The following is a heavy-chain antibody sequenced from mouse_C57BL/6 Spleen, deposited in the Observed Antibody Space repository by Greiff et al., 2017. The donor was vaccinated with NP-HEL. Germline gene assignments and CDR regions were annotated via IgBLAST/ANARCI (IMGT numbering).Heavy chain of an antibody. D-gene: IGHD3-2*02. CDR1: GFTFSDYG. CDR2: FISGISTI. V-gene: IGHV5-17*01. Sequence: EVMLVESGGGLVKPGGSLKLSCAASGFTFSDYGMHWVRQAPEQGREWVAHFISGISTIYYADTVKGRFTISRDNAKNTLFLQMTSLRSEDTAMYYCARGEAAQALYYAMDYWGQGTSVTVSS. CDR3: ARGEAAQALYYAMDY. J-gene: IGHJ4*01.